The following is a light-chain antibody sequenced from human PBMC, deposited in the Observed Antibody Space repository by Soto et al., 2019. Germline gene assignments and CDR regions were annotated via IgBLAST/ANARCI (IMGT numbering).Light chain of an antibody. CDR1: QSVSSY. CDR2: GAS. CDR3: QQYNNWPRT. Sequence: EIVLTQSPATLSLSPGERATLSCRASQSVSSYLAWYQQKPGQAPRLLIYGASTRATGIPARFSGSGSGTEFTPTINSLQSEDFAVYYCQQYNNWPRTFGQGTKVDIK. V-gene: IGKV3-15*01. J-gene: IGKJ1*01.